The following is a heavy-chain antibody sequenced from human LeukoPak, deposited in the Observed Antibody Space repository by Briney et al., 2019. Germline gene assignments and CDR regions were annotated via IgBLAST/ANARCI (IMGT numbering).Heavy chain of an antibody. CDR3: ARSGRDGYNLDYYYYGMDV. D-gene: IGHD5-24*01. CDR1: GYTFTGYY. V-gene: IGHV1-2*02. J-gene: IGHJ6*02. Sequence: GASVKVSCKASGYTFTGYYMHWVRQAPGQGLEGMGWINPNSGGTNYAQKFQGRVTMTRDTSISTAYMELSRLRSDDTAVYYCARSGRDGYNLDYYYYGMDVWGQGTTVTVSS. CDR2: INPNSGGT.